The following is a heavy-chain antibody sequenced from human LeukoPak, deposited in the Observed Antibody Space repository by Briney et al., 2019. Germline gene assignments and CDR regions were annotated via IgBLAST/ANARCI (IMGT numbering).Heavy chain of an antibody. CDR3: AKDRIGHDFWSGKQLYFDY. Sequence: PGGSLRLSCAASGFTFSSYAVSWIRQAPGERVEWVAAVSGGGSSSYADSVKGRFTISRDNSHDMVYLQMNSLRAEDTAVYYCAKDRIGHDFWSGKQLYFDYWGHGTLVTVSS. CDR1: GFTFSSYA. D-gene: IGHD3-3*01. J-gene: IGHJ4*01. CDR2: VSGGGSS. V-gene: IGHV3-23*01.